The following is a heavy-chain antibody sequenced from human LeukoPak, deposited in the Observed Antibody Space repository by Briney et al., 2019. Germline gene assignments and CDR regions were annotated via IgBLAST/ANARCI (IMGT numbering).Heavy chain of an antibody. J-gene: IGHJ3*02. CDR2: IIPIFGTA. CDR1: GGTFSSYA. V-gene: IGHV1-69*13. Sequence: SVKVSCKASGGTFSSYAISWVRQAPGQGLGWMGGIIPIFGTANYAQKFQGRVTITADESTSTAYMELSSLRSEDTAVYYCARANLPYYDSSGYYSADAFDIWGQGTMVTVSS. D-gene: IGHD3-22*01. CDR3: ARANLPYYDSSGYYSADAFDI.